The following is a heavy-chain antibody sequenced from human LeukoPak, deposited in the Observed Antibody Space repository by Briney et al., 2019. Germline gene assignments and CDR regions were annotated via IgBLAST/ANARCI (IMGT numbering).Heavy chain of an antibody. CDR3: ARDSDDYGGNFLYYYYMDV. Sequence: SVKVSCKASGGTFSSYAISWVRQAPGQGLEWMGRIIPIFGTANYAQKFQGRVTITTDESTSTAYMELSSLRSEDTAVYYCARDSDDYGGNFLYYYYMDVWGKGTTVTVSS. D-gene: IGHD4-23*01. CDR2: IIPIFGTA. J-gene: IGHJ6*03. CDR1: GGTFSSYA. V-gene: IGHV1-69*05.